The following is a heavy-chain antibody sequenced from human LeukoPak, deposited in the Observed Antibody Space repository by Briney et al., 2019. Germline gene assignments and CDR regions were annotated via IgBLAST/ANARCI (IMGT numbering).Heavy chain of an antibody. CDR1: GGSISSGDYY. D-gene: IGHD3-9*01. CDR2: ICYSGST. Sequence: PSQTLSLTCTVSGGSISSGDYYWSWIRQPPGTGLEWIGYICYSGSTYYNPSLKSRVTISVDTSKNQFSLKLSSVTAADTAVYYCARELTCYDILTGYSPTAWFDPWGQGTLVTVSS. J-gene: IGHJ5*02. V-gene: IGHV4-30-4*01. CDR3: ARELTCYDILTGYSPTAWFDP.